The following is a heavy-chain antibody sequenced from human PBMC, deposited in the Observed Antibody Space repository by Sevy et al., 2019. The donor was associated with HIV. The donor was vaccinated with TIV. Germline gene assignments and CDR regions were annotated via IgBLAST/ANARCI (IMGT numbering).Heavy chain of an antibody. CDR2: ISSSSSYI. CDR3: AGDRAYCGGDCYSSPNYFDY. Sequence: GGSLRLSCAASGFTFSSYSMNWVRQAPGKGLEWVSSISSSSSYIYYADSVKGRFTISRDNAKNSLYLQMNSLRAEDTAVYYCAGDRAYCGGDCYSSPNYFDYWGQGTLVTVSS. V-gene: IGHV3-21*01. D-gene: IGHD2-21*02. J-gene: IGHJ4*02. CDR1: GFTFSSYS.